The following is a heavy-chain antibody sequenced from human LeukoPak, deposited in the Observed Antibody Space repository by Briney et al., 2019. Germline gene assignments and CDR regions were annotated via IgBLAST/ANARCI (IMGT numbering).Heavy chain of an antibody. CDR2: IYYSGSS. V-gene: IGHV4-59*08. D-gene: IGHD2/OR15-2a*01. CDR3: ARLMNIAAADY. Sequence: PSETLSLTCTVSGGSISSYYWSWIRQPPGKGLEWIGYIYYSGSSNYNPSLKSRVTISVDTSKNQFSLKLTSVTAADSAVYYCARLMNIAAADYWGQGTLVTVFS. CDR1: GGSISSYY. J-gene: IGHJ4*02.